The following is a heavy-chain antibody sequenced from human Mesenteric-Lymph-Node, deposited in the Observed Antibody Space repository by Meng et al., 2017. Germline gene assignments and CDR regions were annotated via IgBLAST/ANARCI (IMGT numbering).Heavy chain of an antibody. CDR3: VTLVNTATFDH. J-gene: IGHJ4*02. CDR1: GFTFGGHW. CDR2: IKQDGSEQ. D-gene: IGHD4-17*01. Sequence: GESLKISCAASGFTFGGHWMSWVRQTPGKGLEWVANIKQDGSEQYYLDSVRGRFTISRDNAKNSLYLQMNSLRAEDTAVYYCVTLVNTATFDHWGQGVLVTVSS. V-gene: IGHV3-7*01.